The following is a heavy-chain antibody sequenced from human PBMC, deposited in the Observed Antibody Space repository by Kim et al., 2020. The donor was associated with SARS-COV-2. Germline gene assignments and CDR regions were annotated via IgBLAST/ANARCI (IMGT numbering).Heavy chain of an antibody. CDR3: ARGGVAAAGFGY. V-gene: IGHV1-8*01. Sequence: GYAQKFQGRVTMTRNTSISTAYMELSSLRSEDTAVYYCARGGVAAAGFGYWGQGTLVTVSS. J-gene: IGHJ4*02. D-gene: IGHD6-13*01.